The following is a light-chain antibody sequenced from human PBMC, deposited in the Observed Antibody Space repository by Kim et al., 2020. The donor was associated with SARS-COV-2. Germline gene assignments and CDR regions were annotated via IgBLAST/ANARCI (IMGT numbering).Light chain of an antibody. CDR1: KLEDRY. CDR2: QDT. CDR3: QAWDSNTAV. V-gene: IGLV3-1*01. Sequence: SYELTQPPSVSVSPGQTATITCSGDKLEDRYVCWVQQKPGQSPLLVISQDTKRPSGIPERFSGSNSGNTATLTISGTQATDEADYFCQAWDSNTAVFGGGTKLTVL. J-gene: IGLJ2*01.